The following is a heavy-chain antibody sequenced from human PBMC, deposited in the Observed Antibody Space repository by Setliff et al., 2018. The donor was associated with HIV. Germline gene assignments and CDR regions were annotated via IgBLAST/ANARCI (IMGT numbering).Heavy chain of an antibody. J-gene: IGHJ4*02. D-gene: IGHD3-22*01. V-gene: IGHV1-2*02. Sequence: ASVKVSCKASGYMFTDYYIHWVRQAPGQGLEWMGWINPNSDVANYAQNFQGRVTMTRDTSITTAYMELSSLISDDTAVYYCAREERYYDGKGALDYWGQGMLVTVSS. CDR1: GYMFTDYY. CDR2: INPNSDVA. CDR3: AREERYYDGKGALDY.